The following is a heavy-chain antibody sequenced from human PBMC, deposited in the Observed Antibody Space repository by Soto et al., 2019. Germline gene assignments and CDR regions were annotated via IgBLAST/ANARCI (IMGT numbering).Heavy chain of an antibody. CDR3: ARGPNCGGDCD. D-gene: IGHD2-21*02. J-gene: IGHJ4*02. CDR2: INGGNGAT. Sequence: QVHLVQSGAEVKRPGASVKVSCKTSGYSFTTQTLNWVSQAPGQSLEWVGWINGGNGATKYSPKFQGRLYITRDASASTAFMELSSLRSEDTAVYYCARGPNCGGDCDWGQGTLVTVSS. V-gene: IGHV1-3*01. CDR1: GYSFTTQT.